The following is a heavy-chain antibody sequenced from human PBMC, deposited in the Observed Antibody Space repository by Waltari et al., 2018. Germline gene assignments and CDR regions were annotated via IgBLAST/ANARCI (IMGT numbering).Heavy chain of an antibody. V-gene: IGHV1-69*14. CDR3: ARPIHPTRYSGRYYRWYFDL. Sequence: QVQLVQSGAEVKKPGSSVKVSCKASGGTFSSYAISWVRQAPGQGLEWMGGIMPSVGTANYAQKCKGRVKITADKSTSTAYMELSSLRSEDTAVYYCARPIHPTRYSGRYYRWYFDLWGRGTLVTVSS. J-gene: IGHJ2*01. D-gene: IGHD1-26*01. CDR2: IMPSVGTA. CDR1: GGTFSSYA.